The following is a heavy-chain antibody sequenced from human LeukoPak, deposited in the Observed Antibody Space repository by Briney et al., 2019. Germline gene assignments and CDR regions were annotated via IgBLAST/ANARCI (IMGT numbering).Heavy chain of an antibody. CDR3: ARGGGDYVWGSYRPDYYFDY. J-gene: IGHJ4*02. CDR2: ISAYNGNT. CDR1: GYTFTSYG. Sequence: ASVKVSCKASGYTFTSYGISWVRQAPGQGLEWMGWISAYNGNTNYAQKLQGRVTMTTDTSTSTAYMELSSLRSEDTAVYYCARGGGDYVWGSYRPDYYFDYWGQGTLVTVSS. D-gene: IGHD3-16*02. V-gene: IGHV1-18*01.